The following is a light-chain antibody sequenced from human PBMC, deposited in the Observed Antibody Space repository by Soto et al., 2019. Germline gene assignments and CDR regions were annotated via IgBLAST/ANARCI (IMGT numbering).Light chain of an antibody. V-gene: IGKV3-15*01. CDR3: QQYSNWPRT. J-gene: IGKJ1*01. CDR1: QSISNN. Sequence: EIVMTQSPATLSVSPGERATLSCRAGQSISNNLAWYQQKPGQAPRLLIYGAFTRATGIPARFTGSGSGTEFTLTISSLQSEDFAVYYCQQYSNWPRTFGQGTKVEIK. CDR2: GAF.